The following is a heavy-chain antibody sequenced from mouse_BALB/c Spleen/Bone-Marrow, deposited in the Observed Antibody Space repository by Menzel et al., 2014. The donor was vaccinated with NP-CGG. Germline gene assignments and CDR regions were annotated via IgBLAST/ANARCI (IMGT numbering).Heavy chain of an antibody. Sequence: LPESGAEQVRPGTSVKVSCKAAGYAFTYYLIDWIKQRPGQRPGQGLEWIGVINPGTGSTNYNEKYKGRATLTADNSSSIAYMQLSSLTSDVSAVYFCARRPWFAYWGQWTLVTV. CDR1: GYAFTYYL. J-gene: IGHJ3*01. CDR3: ARRPWFAY. V-gene: IGHV1-54*01. CDR2: INPGTGST.